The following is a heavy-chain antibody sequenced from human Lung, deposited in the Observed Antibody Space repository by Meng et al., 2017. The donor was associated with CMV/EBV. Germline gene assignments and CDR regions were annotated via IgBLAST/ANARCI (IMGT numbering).Heavy chain of an antibody. J-gene: IGHJ4*02. Sequence: SETXSLTCTISGGSISSYYWSWIRQPPGKGLEWIGNSYYSWSANYNPSLKSPVTMSVDTSKNQFSLKLSSVTDADTAVYYCTRETGEPVGSGSHDSWGQGXLVTVSS. D-gene: IGHD3-3*01. V-gene: IGHV4-59*01. CDR2: SYYSWSA. CDR1: GGSISSYY. CDR3: TRETGEPVGSGSHDS.